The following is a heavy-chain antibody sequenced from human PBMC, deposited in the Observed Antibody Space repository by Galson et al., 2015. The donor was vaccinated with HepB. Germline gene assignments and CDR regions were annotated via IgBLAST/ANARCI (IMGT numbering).Heavy chain of an antibody. CDR3: ARGRGDFWSGYYPQYYFDY. D-gene: IGHD3-3*01. V-gene: IGHV1-69*01. Sequence: QSGAEVKKPGESLRISCKASGGTFSSYAISWVRQAPGQGLEWMGGIIPIFGTANYAQKFQGRVTITADESTSTAYMELSSLRSEDTAVYYCARGRGDFWSGYYPQYYFDYWGQGTLVTVSS. CDR1: GGTFSSYA. CDR2: IIPIFGTA. J-gene: IGHJ4*02.